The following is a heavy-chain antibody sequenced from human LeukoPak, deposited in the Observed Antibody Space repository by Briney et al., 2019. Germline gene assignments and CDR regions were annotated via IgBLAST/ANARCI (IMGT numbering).Heavy chain of an antibody. V-gene: IGHV3-74*01. Sequence: GGSLRLSCAASGFTFSSYSMNWVRQAPGKGLVWVSRINSDGSSTRYADSVKGRFTISRDNAKNTVYLQMNSLRAEDTAVYYCAREILVGQHLVAIFDYWGQGTLVTVSS. CDR2: INSDGSST. CDR1: GFTFSSYS. D-gene: IGHD6-13*01. J-gene: IGHJ4*02. CDR3: AREILVGQHLVAIFDY.